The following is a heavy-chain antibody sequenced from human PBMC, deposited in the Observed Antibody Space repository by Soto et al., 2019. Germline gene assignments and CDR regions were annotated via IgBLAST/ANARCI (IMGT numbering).Heavy chain of an antibody. D-gene: IGHD6-6*01. Sequence: GGSLRLSCAASGFTFSSYAMHWVRQAPGKGLEWVAFISSSSSNIYYADSVKGRFTISRDNAKNSLYLQMNSLRAEDTAVYYCARDHVLPAFDIWGQGTMVTVSS. V-gene: IGHV3-48*01. J-gene: IGHJ3*02. CDR1: GFTFSSYA. CDR2: ISSSSSNI. CDR3: ARDHVLPAFDI.